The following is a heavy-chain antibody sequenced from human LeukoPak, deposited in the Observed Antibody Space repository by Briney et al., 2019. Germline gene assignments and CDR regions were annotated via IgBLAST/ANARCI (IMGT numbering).Heavy chain of an antibody. CDR1: GFTFSSYA. CDR2: ISSSSSYI. J-gene: IGHJ4*02. V-gene: IGHV3-21*01. Sequence: GGSLRLSCAASGFTFSSYAMSWVRQAPGKGLEWVSSISSSSSYIYYADSVKGRFTISRDNAKNSLYLQMNSLRAEDTAVYYCARPLSKLRGGVDYWGQGTLVTVSS. CDR3: ARPLSKLRGGVDY. D-gene: IGHD4-17*01.